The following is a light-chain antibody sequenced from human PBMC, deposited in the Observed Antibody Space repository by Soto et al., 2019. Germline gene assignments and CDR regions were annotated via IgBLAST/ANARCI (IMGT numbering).Light chain of an antibody. Sequence: DIQMTQSPSSLSASVGDRVTITCRASQSISSYLNWYQQKPGKAPKLLIYASSSLQSGVPARFSGSGSGTDFTRTISSLQPEDFATYYCQQSYSTPRTFGQGPKVESK. CDR1: QSISSY. CDR3: QQSYSTPRT. V-gene: IGKV1-39*01. J-gene: IGKJ1*01. CDR2: ASS.